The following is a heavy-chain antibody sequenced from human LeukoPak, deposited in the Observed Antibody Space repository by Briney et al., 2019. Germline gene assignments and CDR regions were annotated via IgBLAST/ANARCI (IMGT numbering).Heavy chain of an antibody. Sequence: PGGSLRLSCAVSVFTFRNYDMNWVRQAPGKGLEWVSYIRSSSSTIYYADSVKGRFTISRDNAKNSLYLQMNSLRAEDTAVYYCARDLYDYAMDVWGQGTTVTVSS. CDR2: IRSSSSTI. J-gene: IGHJ6*02. V-gene: IGHV3-48*01. CDR1: VFTFRNYD. CDR3: ARDLYDYAMDV. D-gene: IGHD2/OR15-2a*01.